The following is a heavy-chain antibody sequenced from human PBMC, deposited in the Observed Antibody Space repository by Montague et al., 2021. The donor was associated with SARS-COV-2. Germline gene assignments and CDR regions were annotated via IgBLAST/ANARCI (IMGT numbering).Heavy chain of an antibody. D-gene: IGHD5-24*01. CDR2: T. CDR3: AREDRWNWFDP. Sequence: TNYNPSLKTRVTISVDTSKTPFSFKLSSVTAADTAVYYCAREDRWNWFDPGGQGTLVIVSS. V-gene: IGHV4-59*01. J-gene: IGHJ5*02.